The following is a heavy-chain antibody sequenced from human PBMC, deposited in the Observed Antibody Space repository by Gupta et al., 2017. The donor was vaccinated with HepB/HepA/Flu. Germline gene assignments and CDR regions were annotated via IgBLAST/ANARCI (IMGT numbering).Heavy chain of an antibody. Sequence: DVQVVESGGGLSPPGGSLRLSCTASGFSFSSYSMNWVRQAPGKGLEWLSFISIGSSMIYYADSVKGRVTISRDNAKESMYLQMNDLRHEDTAVYYCAREGVRKVTSPDVGGQGTLGTVSS. J-gene: IGHJ4*02. D-gene: IGHD4-11*01. CDR3: AREGVRKVTSPDV. V-gene: IGHV3-48*02. CDR2: ISIGSSMI. CDR1: GFSFSSYS.